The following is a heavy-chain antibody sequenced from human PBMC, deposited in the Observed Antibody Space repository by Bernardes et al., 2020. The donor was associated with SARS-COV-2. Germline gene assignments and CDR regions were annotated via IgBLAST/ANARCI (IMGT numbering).Heavy chain of an antibody. J-gene: IGHJ6*02. V-gene: IGHV4-39*01. CDR1: GGSISSANYY. D-gene: IGHD2-21*01. Sequence: TLSLTCTVAGGSISSANYYWGWIRQAPGKGLEWIGSIYSSGSSYYNPSLQSRVCESVDTSKNQFSLRLSFVTAADTAVYYCAGSSCGIDCYIGGLRSWDYGMDVWGQGTTVTVSS. CDR3: AGSSCGIDCYIGGLRSWDYGMDV. CDR2: IYSSGSS.